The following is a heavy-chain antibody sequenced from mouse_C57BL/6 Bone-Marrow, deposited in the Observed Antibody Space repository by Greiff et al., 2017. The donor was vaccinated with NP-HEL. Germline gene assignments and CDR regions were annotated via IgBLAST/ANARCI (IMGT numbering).Heavy chain of an antibody. CDR3: ARVTTVVARN. CDR2: IYPRSGNT. CDR1: GYTFTSYG. V-gene: IGHV1-81*01. Sequence: VQRVESGAELARPGASVKLSCKASGYTFTSYGISWVKQRTGQGLEWIGEIYPRSGNTYYNEKFKGKATLTADKSSSTAYMELRSLTSEDSAVYFCARVTTVVARNWGQGTLVTVSA. J-gene: IGHJ3*01. D-gene: IGHD1-1*01.